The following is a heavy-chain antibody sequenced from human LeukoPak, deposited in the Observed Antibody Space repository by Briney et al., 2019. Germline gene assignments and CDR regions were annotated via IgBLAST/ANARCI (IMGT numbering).Heavy chain of an antibody. CDR3: ARHAYDSSGRAFDI. D-gene: IGHD3-22*01. J-gene: IGHJ3*02. Sequence: SETLSLTCTVSGGSISSYYWSWIRQPAGKGLDWIGRIYTSGSTNYNPSLKSRLTMSVDTSKNEISLNLTSVTAADTAVYYCARHAYDSSGRAFDIWGQGTMVTVSS. V-gene: IGHV4-4*07. CDR1: GGSISSYY. CDR2: IYTSGST.